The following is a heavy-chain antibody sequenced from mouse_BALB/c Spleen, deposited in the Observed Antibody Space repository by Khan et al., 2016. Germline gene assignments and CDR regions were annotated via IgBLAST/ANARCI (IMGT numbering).Heavy chain of an antibody. CDR3: ASDGGFAY. CDR1: GFNIKDTY. J-gene: IGHJ3*01. CDR2: IDPANGNT. D-gene: IGHD2-3*01. V-gene: IGHV14-3*02. Sequence: VQLQQSGAELVKPGASVKLSCTAAGFNIKDTYMHWVKQRPEQGLEWIGRIDPANGNTKYDPKFQGKATITADTSSNTAYLQLSSLTSEDTAVYYCASDGGFAYGGQGTLVTVSA.